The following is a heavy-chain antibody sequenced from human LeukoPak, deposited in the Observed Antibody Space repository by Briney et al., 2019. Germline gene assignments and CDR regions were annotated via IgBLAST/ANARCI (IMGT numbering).Heavy chain of an antibody. CDR1: GFTLSSYA. J-gene: IGHJ4*02. V-gene: IGHV3-23*01. D-gene: IGHD3-10*01. CDR2: ISGSGGST. Sequence: GGPLRLSCAASGFTLSSYAMSWVRQAPGKGLEWVSAISGSGGSTYYADSVKGRFTISRDNSKNTLYLQMNSLRAEDTAVYYCAKDQDKVLWFGELLSYFDYWGQGTLVTVSS. CDR3: AKDQDKVLWFGELLSYFDY.